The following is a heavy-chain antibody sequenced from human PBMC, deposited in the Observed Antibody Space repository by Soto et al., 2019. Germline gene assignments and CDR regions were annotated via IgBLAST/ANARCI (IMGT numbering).Heavy chain of an antibody. V-gene: IGHV1-69*02. D-gene: IGHD2-2*01. Sequence: ASVKVSCKASGGTFSSYTISWVRQAPGQGLEWMGRIIPILGIANYAQKFQGRVTITADKSTSTAYMELSSLRSEDTAVYYCARVVRDIVVVPAAMSSIHYYMDVWGKGTTVTVSS. CDR2: IIPILGIA. CDR1: GGTFSSYT. J-gene: IGHJ6*03. CDR3: ARVVRDIVVVPAAMSSIHYYMDV.